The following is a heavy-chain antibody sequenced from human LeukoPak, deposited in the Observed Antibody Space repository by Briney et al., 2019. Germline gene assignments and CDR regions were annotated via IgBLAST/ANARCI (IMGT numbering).Heavy chain of an antibody. Sequence: RASETLSLTCTVSGGSISSYYWSWIRQPPGKGLEYIGYIYYSGVTNYNPSLKSRVTISVDTSKNQFSLKLSSVTAAATAVYYCATSHLYSSSWYLSGRFDYWGQGTLVTVSS. J-gene: IGHJ4*01. D-gene: IGHD6-13*01. CDR3: ATSHLYSSSWYLSGRFDY. V-gene: IGHV4-59*03. CDR2: IYYSGVT. CDR1: GGSISSYY.